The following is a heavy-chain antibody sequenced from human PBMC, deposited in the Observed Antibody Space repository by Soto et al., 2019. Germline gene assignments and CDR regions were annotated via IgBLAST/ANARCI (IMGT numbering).Heavy chain of an antibody. D-gene: IGHD6-13*01. CDR1: GGSISSSSYY. J-gene: IGHJ5*02. CDR2: IYYSGST. V-gene: IGHV4-39*01. CDR3: ANSPRTAAGTIDWFDP. Sequence: SETLSLTCTVSGGSISSSSYYWGWIRQPPGKGLEWIGSIYYSGSTYYNPSLKSRVTISVDTSKNQFSLKLSSVTAADTAVYYCANSPRTAAGTIDWFDPWGQGTLVTVSS.